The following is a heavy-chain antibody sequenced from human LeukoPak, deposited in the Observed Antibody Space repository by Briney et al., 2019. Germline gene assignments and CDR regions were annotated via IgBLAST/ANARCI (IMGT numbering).Heavy chain of an antibody. V-gene: IGHV3-23*01. Sequence: GGSLRLSCAASGFTFSSYGMSWVRQAPGKGLEWVSAISGSGGSTYYADSVKGRFTISRDNSKNTLYLQMNSLRAEDTAVYYCAKDGAVSGRYYYYYMDVWGKGTTVTISS. CDR3: AKDGAVSGRYYYYYMDV. CDR1: GFTFSSYG. J-gene: IGHJ6*03. CDR2: ISGSGGST. D-gene: IGHD6-19*01.